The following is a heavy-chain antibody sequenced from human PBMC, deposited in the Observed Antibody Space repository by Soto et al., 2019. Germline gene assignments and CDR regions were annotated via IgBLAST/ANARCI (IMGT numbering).Heavy chain of an antibody. D-gene: IGHD4-17*01. CDR1: GYTFTNYD. Sequence: QVQLVQSGAEVKKPGASVKVSCKASGYTFTNYDINWVRQATGQGLEWMGWTNPKSGYTGFAQKFQGRVTMTRDSCISTAYMELHSLTSEDTAVYYCARTDGDLDYWGQGTLITVSS. CDR2: TNPKSGYT. J-gene: IGHJ4*02. V-gene: IGHV1-8*01. CDR3: ARTDGDLDY.